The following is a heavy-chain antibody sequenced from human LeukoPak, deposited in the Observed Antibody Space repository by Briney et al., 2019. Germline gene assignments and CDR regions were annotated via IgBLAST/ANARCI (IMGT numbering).Heavy chain of an antibody. CDR2: ISWNGDSI. V-gene: IGHV3-20*04. CDR3: ARALWFGETFPAY. D-gene: IGHD3-10*01. Sequence: PGGSLRLSCAASGFTFDDYGMTWVRQTPGKQLEWVSGISWNGDSIGYADSVKGRFTISRDNAKNSLYLQMNSLRAEDTAVYYCARALWFGETFPAYWGQGTLVTVSS. J-gene: IGHJ4*02. CDR1: GFTFDDYG.